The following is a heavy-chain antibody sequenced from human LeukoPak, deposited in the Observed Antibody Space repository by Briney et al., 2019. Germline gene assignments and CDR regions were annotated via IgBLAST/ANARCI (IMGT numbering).Heavy chain of an antibody. D-gene: IGHD5-18*01. V-gene: IGHV3-74*01. CDR3: ARDFDTAMVTYDY. Sequence: GGSLRLSCAASGFTFSNYWMHWVRQAPGKGLVWVSRINSDGSSTSYADSVKGRFTISRDNAKNTLYLQMNSLRAEDTAVYYCARDFDTAMVTYDYWGQGTLVTVSS. J-gene: IGHJ4*02. CDR1: GFTFSNYW. CDR2: INSDGSST.